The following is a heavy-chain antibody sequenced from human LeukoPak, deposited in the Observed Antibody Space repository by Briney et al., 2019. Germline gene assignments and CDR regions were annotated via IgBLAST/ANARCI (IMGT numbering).Heavy chain of an antibody. CDR3: ARHGGRWFGEFDAFDI. V-gene: IGHV4-39*01. D-gene: IGHD3-10*01. J-gene: IGHJ3*02. Sequence: PSETLSLTCTVSGGSISSSSYYWGWIRQPPGKGLEWIGSIYYSGSTYYNPSLKSRVTISVDTSKNQFSLKLSSVTAADTAVYYCARHGGRWFGEFDAFDIWGQGTMVTVSS. CDR1: GGSISSSSYY. CDR2: IYYSGST.